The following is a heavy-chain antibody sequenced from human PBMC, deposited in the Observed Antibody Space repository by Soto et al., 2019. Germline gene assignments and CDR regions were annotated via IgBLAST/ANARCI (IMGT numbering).Heavy chain of an antibody. Sequence: GGSLRLSCAASGFTFSSYGMHWVRQAPGKGLEWVAVISYDGSNKYYADSVKGRFTISRDNSKNTLYLQMNSLRAEDTAVYYCAKDWKDEYYDFWSGYSENWFDPWGQGTLVTVSS. J-gene: IGHJ5*02. V-gene: IGHV3-30*18. CDR3: AKDWKDEYYDFWSGYSENWFDP. D-gene: IGHD3-3*01. CDR2: ISYDGSNK. CDR1: GFTFSSYG.